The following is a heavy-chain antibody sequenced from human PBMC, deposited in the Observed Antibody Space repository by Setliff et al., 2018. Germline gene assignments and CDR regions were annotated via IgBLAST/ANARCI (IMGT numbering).Heavy chain of an antibody. Sequence: GGSLRLSCAASGFTFYNYWMHWVRQAPGKGLEWVAVVSHDENTKYYADSVKDRFIISRDNSKNTLYLQMNSLRPEDTAVYYCARTCSGSGCYAGLESWGQGTPVTAPQ. V-gene: IGHV3-30*03. CDR2: VSHDENTK. D-gene: IGHD2-15*01. CDR1: GFTFYNYW. CDR3: ARTCSGSGCYAGLES. J-gene: IGHJ4*02.